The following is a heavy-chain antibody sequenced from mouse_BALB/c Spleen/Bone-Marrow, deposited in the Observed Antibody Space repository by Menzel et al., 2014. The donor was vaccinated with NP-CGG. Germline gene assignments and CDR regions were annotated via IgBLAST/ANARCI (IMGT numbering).Heavy chain of an antibody. Sequence: VQLKDSGGGLVQPGGSRKLSCAASGFTFSSFGMHWVRRAPEKGLEWVAYISSGSSTIYYADTVKGRFTISRDNPKNTLFLQMTSLRSEDTAMYYCARGGNYAWFAYWGQGTLVTVSA. CDR1: GFTFSSFG. D-gene: IGHD2-1*01. J-gene: IGHJ3*01. V-gene: IGHV5-17*02. CDR2: ISSGSSTI. CDR3: ARGGNYAWFAY.